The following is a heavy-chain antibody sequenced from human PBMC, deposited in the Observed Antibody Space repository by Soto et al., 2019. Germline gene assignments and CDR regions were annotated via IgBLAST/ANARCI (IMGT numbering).Heavy chain of an antibody. V-gene: IGHV3-23*01. J-gene: IGHJ5*02. CDR3: AKIERYFDWPEYPWFDP. Sequence: GGSLRLSCAASGFTFSSYAMSWVRQAPGKGLEWVSAISGGGGSTYYADSVKGRFTISRDNSKNTLYLQMNSLRAEDTAVYYCAKIERYFDWPEYPWFDPWGQGTLVTVSS. CDR1: GFTFSSYA. CDR2: ISGGGGST. D-gene: IGHD3-9*01.